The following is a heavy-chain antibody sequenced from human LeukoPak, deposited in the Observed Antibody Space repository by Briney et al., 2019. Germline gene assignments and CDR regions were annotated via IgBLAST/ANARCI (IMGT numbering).Heavy chain of an antibody. Sequence: GGSLGLSCAASGVTFSSYAMSWVRQAPGKGLEWVSAISGSGGSTYYADSVKGRFTISRDNSKNTLYLQMNSLRAEDTAVYYCAKTPGWSEPYYFDYWGQGTLVTVSS. J-gene: IGHJ4*02. CDR3: AKTPGWSEPYYFDY. V-gene: IGHV3-23*01. CDR1: GVTFSSYA. CDR2: ISGSGGST. D-gene: IGHD1-14*01.